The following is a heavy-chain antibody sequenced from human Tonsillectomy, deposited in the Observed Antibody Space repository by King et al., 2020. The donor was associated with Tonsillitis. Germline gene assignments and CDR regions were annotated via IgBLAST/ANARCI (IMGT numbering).Heavy chain of an antibody. CDR2: IYYSGST. V-gene: IGHV4-59*01. CDR1: GGSISTYY. D-gene: IGHD3-16*02. CDR3: ARGLSMITFGGVISIDGFDI. Sequence: QLQESDPGLVKPSETLSLTCTVSGGSISTYYWSWIRQPPGEGLEWIGDIYYSGSTNYKPSLNSPVTISVDTSKNQFSLKLGSVTAADTAVYYCARGLSMITFGGVISIDGFDIWGQGTLVTVSS. J-gene: IGHJ3*02.